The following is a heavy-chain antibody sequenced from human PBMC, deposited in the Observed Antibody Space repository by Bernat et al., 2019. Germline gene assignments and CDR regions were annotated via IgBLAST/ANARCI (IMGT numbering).Heavy chain of an antibody. CDR1: GGTFSSYA. CDR3: ARETGLGAAAGTGYFDY. V-gene: IGHV1-69*12. Sequence: QVQLVQSGAEVKKPGSSVKVSCRASGGTFSSYAISWVRQAPGQGLEWMGGIIPIFGTANYAQKFQGRVTITADESTSTAYMELSSLRSEDTAVYYCARETGLGAAAGTGYFDYWGQGTLVTVSS. J-gene: IGHJ4*02. CDR2: IIPIFGTA. D-gene: IGHD6-13*01.